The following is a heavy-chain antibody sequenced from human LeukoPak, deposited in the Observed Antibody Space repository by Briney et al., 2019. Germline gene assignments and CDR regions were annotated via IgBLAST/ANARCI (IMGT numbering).Heavy chain of an antibody. J-gene: IGHJ4*02. D-gene: IGHD1-14*01. CDR3: ARGLNVGLPEFDPYFDY. CDR2: ISSSGSTI. V-gene: IGHV3-11*01. Sequence: PGGSLRLSCAASGFTFSDYYMSWIRQAPGKGLEWVSYISSSGSTIYYADSVKGRFTISRDNAKNPLYLQMNSLRAEDTAVYYCARGLNVGLPEFDPYFDYWGQGTLVTVSS. CDR1: GFTFSDYY.